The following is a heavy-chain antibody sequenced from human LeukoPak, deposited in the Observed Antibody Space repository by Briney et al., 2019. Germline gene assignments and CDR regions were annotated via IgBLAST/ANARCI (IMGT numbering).Heavy chain of an antibody. CDR3: ARRAAAQPR. V-gene: IGHV4-34*01. D-gene: IGHD6-13*01. Sequence: SETLSLTCAVYGGSFSGYYWSWIRQPPGKGLEWIGEINHSGSTNYNPSLKSRVTISVDTSKNQFSLKLSSVTAADTAVYYCARRAAAQPRWGQETLVTVSS. CDR2: INHSGST. J-gene: IGHJ4*02. CDR1: GGSFSGYY.